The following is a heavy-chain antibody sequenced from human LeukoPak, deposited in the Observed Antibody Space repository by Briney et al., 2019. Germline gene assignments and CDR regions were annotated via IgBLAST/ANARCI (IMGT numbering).Heavy chain of an antibody. J-gene: IGHJ4*02. V-gene: IGHV3-21*01. Sequence: GGSLRLSCAASGFTFSSYSMNWVRQAPGKGLEWVSSITSSSTYIYYADSVKGRFTISRDNAKNSLYLQMNSLRAEDTAVYYCAAYGEYSSSLDYWGQGTLVTVSS. CDR2: ITSSSTYI. CDR1: GFTFSSYS. CDR3: AAYGEYSSSLDY. D-gene: IGHD6-6*01.